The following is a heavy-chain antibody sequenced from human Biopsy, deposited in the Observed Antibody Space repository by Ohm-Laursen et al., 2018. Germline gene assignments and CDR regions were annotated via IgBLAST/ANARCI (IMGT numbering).Heavy chain of an antibody. V-gene: IGHV3-23*01. J-gene: IGHJ4*02. Sequence: LSLTCAASGVTLSGYAMNWVRQAPVKGLDWVSSIDSSAASTFYADSVKGRFTISRDNSKNTLFLQMNSLRAADTAIYYCASDLNGDPSAFDYWGQGTPVTVSS. CDR3: ASDLNGDPSAFDY. CDR1: GVTLSGYA. CDR2: IDSSAAST. D-gene: IGHD4-17*01.